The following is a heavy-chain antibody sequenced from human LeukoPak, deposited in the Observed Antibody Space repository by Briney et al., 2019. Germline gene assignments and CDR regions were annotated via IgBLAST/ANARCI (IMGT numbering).Heavy chain of an antibody. CDR1: GFTISSYG. CDR2: ISYDGSNK. CDR3: AKDGRRNDYYDSSGYYLRGYDY. J-gene: IGHJ4*02. V-gene: IGHV3-30*18. Sequence: PGGSLRLSCAASGFTISSYGMHWVRQAPGKGLEWVAVISYDGSNKYYADSVKGRFTISRDNSKNTLYLQMNSLRAEDTAVYYCAKDGRRNDYYDSSGYYLRGYDYWGQGTLVTVSS. D-gene: IGHD3-22*01.